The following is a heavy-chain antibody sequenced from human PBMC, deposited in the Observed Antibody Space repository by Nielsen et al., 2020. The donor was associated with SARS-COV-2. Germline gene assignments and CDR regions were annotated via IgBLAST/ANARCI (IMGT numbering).Heavy chain of an antibody. Sequence: GGSLRLSCVGSGMPFDVYWMHWVRQTPGKGLVWVSRVNSDGSRSGYADSVKGRFTISRDNAKNTVYLQMNSLMTDDSALYYCAKDIGTFRFTGMDVWGQGTTVTVSS. CDR3: AKDIGTFRFTGMDV. J-gene: IGHJ6*02. D-gene: IGHD3-3*01. CDR1: GMPFDVYW. CDR2: VNSDGSRS. V-gene: IGHV3-74*01.